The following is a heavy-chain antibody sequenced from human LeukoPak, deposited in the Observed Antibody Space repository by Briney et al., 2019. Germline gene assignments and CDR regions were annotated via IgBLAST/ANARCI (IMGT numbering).Heavy chain of an antibody. CDR1: GFTFSSYG. Sequence: PGGSLRLSCAASGFTFSSYGMHWVRQAPGKGLEWVAVIWYDGSNKYYAGSVKGRFTISRDNSKNTLYLQMNSLRGEDTAVYYCAKDKHYCSSASCYLYYFDYWGQGTLVTVSS. V-gene: IGHV3-33*06. J-gene: IGHJ4*02. CDR3: AKDKHYCSSASCYLYYFDY. D-gene: IGHD2-2*01. CDR2: IWYDGSNK.